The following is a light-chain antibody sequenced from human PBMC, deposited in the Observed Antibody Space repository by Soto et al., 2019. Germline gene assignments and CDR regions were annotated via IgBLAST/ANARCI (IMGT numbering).Light chain of an antibody. V-gene: IGKV4-1*01. CDR2: WAS. CDR1: QGVLYSSNNKNY. CDR3: QQYYSTPPT. J-gene: IGKJ2*01. Sequence: DIVMTQSPDSLAVSLGERATINCKSTQGVLYSSNNKNYLAGYQQKPGQPPKLLIYWASTRESGVPDRFSGSGSGTDFTLTISSLQAEDVAVYYCQQYYSTPPTFGQGTKLEIK.